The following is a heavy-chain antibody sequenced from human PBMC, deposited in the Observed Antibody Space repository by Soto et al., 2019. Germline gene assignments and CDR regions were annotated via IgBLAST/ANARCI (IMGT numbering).Heavy chain of an antibody. D-gene: IGHD1-1*01. V-gene: IGHV3-48*01. Sequence: GGSLRLSCAASGFTFSSYIMNWVRQAPGKGLEWVSYISSSSSTIYYADSVKGRFTISRDNAKNSLYLQMNSLKTEDTAVYYCARVDKQLGTTFFDYWGQGILVTVSS. CDR1: GFTFSSYI. J-gene: IGHJ4*02. CDR2: ISSSSSTI. CDR3: ARVDKQLGTTFFDY.